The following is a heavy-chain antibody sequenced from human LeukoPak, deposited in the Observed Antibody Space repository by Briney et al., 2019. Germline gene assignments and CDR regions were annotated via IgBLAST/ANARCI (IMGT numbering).Heavy chain of an antibody. V-gene: IGHV3-11*01. CDR3: ARGHWQIEV. Sequence: GGSLRLSCAASGFSFSDYYMSWIRQAPGKGLEWVSYLDPSGSPMYYADSVKGRFTISRDNAEKPLYLQMNSLRDDDTAVYYCARGHWQIEVWGQGTQVTVSS. J-gene: IGHJ4*02. CDR2: LDPSGSPM. CDR1: GFSFSDYY. D-gene: IGHD2/OR15-2a*01.